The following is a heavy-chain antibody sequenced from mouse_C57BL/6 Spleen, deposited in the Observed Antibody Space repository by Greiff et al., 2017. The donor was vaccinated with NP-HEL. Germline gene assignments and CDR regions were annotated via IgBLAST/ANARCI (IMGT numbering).Heavy chain of an antibody. CDR2: INPRNGGT. D-gene: IGHD2-3*01. Sequence: QVQLQQPGAELARPGASVKLSCKASGYTFTSYGIRWVKQRTGQGLEWIGEINPRNGGTYYNEKFKGKATLTVDKSSSTAYMELRSLTSEDSAVYVCARGGDADGYYGYFDVWGTGTTVTVSS. V-gene: IGHV1-81*01. CDR3: ARGGDADGYYGYFDV. J-gene: IGHJ1*03. CDR1: GYTFTSYG.